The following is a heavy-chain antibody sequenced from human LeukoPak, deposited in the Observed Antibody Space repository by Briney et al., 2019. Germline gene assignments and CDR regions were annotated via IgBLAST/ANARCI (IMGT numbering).Heavy chain of an antibody. V-gene: IGHV1-2*02. CDR1: GYTFTGYY. CDR2: INPNSGGT. D-gene: IGHD5-18*01. J-gene: IGHJ4*02. Sequence: ASVKVSCKASGYTFTGYYMHWVRQAPGQGLEWMGWINPNSGGTNYAQKFQGRVTMTRDTSISTAYMELSRLRSDDTAVYYCAREAGGYSHPENYFDYWGQGTLVTVSS. CDR3: AREAGGYSHPENYFDY.